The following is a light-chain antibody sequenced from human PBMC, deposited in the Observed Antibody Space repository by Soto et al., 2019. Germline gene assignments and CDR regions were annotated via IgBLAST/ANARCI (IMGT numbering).Light chain of an antibody. V-gene: IGKV3-11*01. Sequence: ENVLTQSPATLSLSPGERATLSCRASQSVRIYLAWYQHRPGQAPRLLIYDASKRATGIPARFSGSGSGTDFTLTISRLEPEDSGVYYCQQRSNWPTFGQGTKVDI. CDR1: QSVRIY. CDR2: DAS. J-gene: IGKJ1*01. CDR3: QQRSNWPT.